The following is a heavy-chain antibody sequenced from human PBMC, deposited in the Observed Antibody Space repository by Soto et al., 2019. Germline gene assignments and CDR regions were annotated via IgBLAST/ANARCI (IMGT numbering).Heavy chain of an antibody. CDR2: IYSGGST. Sequence: GGSLRLSCAASGFTVSSNYMSWVRQAPGKGLEWVSVIYSGGSTYYADSVKGRFTISRDNSKNTLYLQMNSLRAADTAVYYCAREMVSPDGMDVWGQGTTVTVSS. J-gene: IGHJ6*02. D-gene: IGHD2-8*01. CDR1: GFTVSSNY. V-gene: IGHV3-66*01. CDR3: AREMVSPDGMDV.